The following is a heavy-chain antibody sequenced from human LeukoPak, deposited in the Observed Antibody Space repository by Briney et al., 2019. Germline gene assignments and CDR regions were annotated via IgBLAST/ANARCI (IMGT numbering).Heavy chain of an antibody. V-gene: IGHV4-61*02. CDR3: ARFTPQGYGWGGYNRFDP. J-gene: IGHJ5*02. CDR2: IYTSGCT. D-gene: IGHD3-16*01. CDR1: GGSISSGSYY. Sequence: SQTLSLPCTVSGGSISSGSYYWRWIRQPAGKGLEWIGRIYTSGCTHYNPSHKSRVTISVVTSKIQFSLNLTSVTAADAAVYYCARFTPQGYGWGGYNRFDPWGQGTLVTVSS.